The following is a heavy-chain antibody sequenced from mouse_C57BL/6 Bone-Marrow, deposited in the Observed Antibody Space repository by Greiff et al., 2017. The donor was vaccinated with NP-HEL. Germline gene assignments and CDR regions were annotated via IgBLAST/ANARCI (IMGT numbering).Heavy chain of an antibody. V-gene: IGHV1-81*01. CDR2: IYPRRGNT. J-gene: IGHJ2*01. D-gene: IGHD1-1*01. Sequence: QVQLQQSGAELARPGASVKLSCKASGYTFTSYGISWVKQRTGQGLEWIGEIYPRRGNTYYNEKFKGKATLTADKSSSTAYMELRSLTSAYSAVSVCARENYGSLYYWCQGTTLTVSS. CDR1: GYTFTSYG. CDR3: ARENYGSLYY.